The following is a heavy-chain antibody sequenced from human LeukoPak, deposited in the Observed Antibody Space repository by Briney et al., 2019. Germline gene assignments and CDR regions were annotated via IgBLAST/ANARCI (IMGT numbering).Heavy chain of an antibody. CDR2: IYYSGST. CDR3: ARVPRYCTNGVCYHYYYGMDV. J-gene: IGHJ6*02. Sequence: SETLSLTCTVSGGSISSYYWSWIRQPPGKGLEWIGYIYYSGSTNYNPSLKSRVTISVDTSKNQFSLKLSSLTAADTAVYYCARVPRYCTNGVCYHYYYGMDVWGQGTTVTVSS. D-gene: IGHD2-8*01. V-gene: IGHV4-59*01. CDR1: GGSISSYY.